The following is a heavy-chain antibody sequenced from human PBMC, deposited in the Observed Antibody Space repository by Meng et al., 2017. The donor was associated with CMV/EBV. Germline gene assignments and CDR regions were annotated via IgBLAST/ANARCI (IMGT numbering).Heavy chain of an antibody. V-gene: IGHV4-34*01. CDR2: INHSGST. CDR1: GGSFNGSY. Sequence: VHLQQGGAGWLKPSETLSLPCACYGGSFNGSYCSWIRQPPGKGLEWIGEINHSGSTNYNPSLKSRVTISVDTSKNQFSLKLSSVTAADTAVYYCARGGGGEWELLHYFDYWGQGTLVTVSS. J-gene: IGHJ4*02. CDR3: ARGGGGEWELLHYFDY. D-gene: IGHD1-26*01.